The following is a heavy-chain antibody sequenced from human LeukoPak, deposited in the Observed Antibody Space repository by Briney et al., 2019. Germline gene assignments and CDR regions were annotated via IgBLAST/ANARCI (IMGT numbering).Heavy chain of an antibody. Sequence: GGSLRLSCAASGFTVSSNYMSRVRQAPGKGLEWVSVIYSGGSTYYADSVKGRFTISRDNSKNTLYLQMNSLRAEDTAVYYCARDTRRYYDSSGYHSYYYYYMDVWGKGTTVTISS. CDR2: IYSGGST. J-gene: IGHJ6*03. D-gene: IGHD3-22*01. V-gene: IGHV3-66*01. CDR3: ARDTRRYYDSSGYHSYYYYYMDV. CDR1: GFTVSSNY.